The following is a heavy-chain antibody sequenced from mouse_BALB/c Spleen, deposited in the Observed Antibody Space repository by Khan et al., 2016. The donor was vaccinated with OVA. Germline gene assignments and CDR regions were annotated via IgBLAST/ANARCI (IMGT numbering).Heavy chain of an antibody. V-gene: IGHV5-12*02. J-gene: IGHJ3*01. CDR2: ISNHGTTP. Sequence: EVELVESGGGFMQPGGSLKLSCATSGFTFTDYYMYWVRQTPARRLEWVAYISNHGTTPYYPDTVRGRFTISIDNSQTTLYLQMSRRKSEDTAMYDCAREGEGGGLAYWGQGTLVTVSA. CDR3: AREGEGGGLAY. CDR1: GFTFTDYY. D-gene: IGHD1-1*02.